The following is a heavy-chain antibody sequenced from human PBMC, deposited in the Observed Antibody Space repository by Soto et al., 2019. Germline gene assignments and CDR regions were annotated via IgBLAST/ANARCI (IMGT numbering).Heavy chain of an antibody. D-gene: IGHD1-26*01. CDR3: VRGRGGSPSYDY. V-gene: IGHV4-59*02. CDR1: GGSVSSHY. CDR2: VYNSGTT. J-gene: IGHJ4*02. Sequence: QVQLQESGPGLVKPSDTLSLTCTVSGGSVSSHYWTWIRQPPGKGLEWIGFVYNSGTTYYNPSLTSRATISVDSSKNQFALKLNSVTAADTAVYYCVRGRGGSPSYDYGGQGTLVTVSS.